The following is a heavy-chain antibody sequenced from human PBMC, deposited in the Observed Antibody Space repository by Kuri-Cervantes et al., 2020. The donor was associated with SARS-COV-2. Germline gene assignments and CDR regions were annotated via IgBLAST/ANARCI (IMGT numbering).Heavy chain of an antibody. D-gene: IGHD3-22*01. J-gene: IGHJ4*02. V-gene: IGHV3-23*01. CDR1: GFTFSSYA. CDR2: ISGSGGST. Sequence: GESLKISCAASGFTFSSYAMSWVRQAPGKGLEWVSAISGSGGSTYYADSVKGRFTISRDNSKNTLYLQMNSLRAEDTAVYYCARDLYYYDSSGYYDYWGQGTLVTVSS. CDR3: ARDLYYYDSSGYYDY.